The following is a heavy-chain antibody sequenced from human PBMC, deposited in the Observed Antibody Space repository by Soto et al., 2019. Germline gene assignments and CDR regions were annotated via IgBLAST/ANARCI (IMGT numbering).Heavy chain of an antibody. V-gene: IGHV4-34*01. CDR2: INHSGGT. Sequence: SETLALTCAVSGGSFGAYYWSWVRQPPGKGLEWIGEINHSGGTSYNPSLKSRVTISVDTSKSQFSLKLTSVTAADRAVYYCARGSVHTVDRSGPYAYWGQGAPVTVSS. J-gene: IGHJ4*02. CDR3: ARGSVHTVDRSGPYAY. D-gene: IGHD2-15*01. CDR1: GGSFGAYY.